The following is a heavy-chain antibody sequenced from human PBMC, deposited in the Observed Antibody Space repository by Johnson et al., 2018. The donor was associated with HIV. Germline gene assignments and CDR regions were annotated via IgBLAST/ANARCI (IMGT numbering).Heavy chain of an antibody. CDR3: VRGLDI. CDR2: IDGDGSSI. V-gene: IGHV3-74*01. CDR1: GFSFSRYW. J-gene: IGHJ3*02. Sequence: VQLVESGGGLVQPGGSLRLSCEASGFSFSRYWMHWVRQAPGKGLVWVSRIDGDGSSITYADSVRGRFTIYRDDAKNTLYLQMNSLRAEDTAVYYCVRGLDIWGQGTEVTVSS.